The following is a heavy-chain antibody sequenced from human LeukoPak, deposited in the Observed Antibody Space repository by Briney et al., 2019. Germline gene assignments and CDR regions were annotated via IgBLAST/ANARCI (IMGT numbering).Heavy chain of an antibody. CDR1: GGSFSGYY. CDR2: INHSGST. D-gene: IGHD3-3*01. Sequence: SETLSLTCAVYGGSFSGYYWSWIRQPPGKGLEWIGEINHSGSTNYNPSLKSRVTISVDTSKDQFSLKLSSVTAADTAVYYCARGAAYYDFWSGYSNYHYYYMDVWGKGTTVTVSS. CDR3: ARGAAYYDFWSGYSNYHYYYMDV. J-gene: IGHJ6*03. V-gene: IGHV4-34*01.